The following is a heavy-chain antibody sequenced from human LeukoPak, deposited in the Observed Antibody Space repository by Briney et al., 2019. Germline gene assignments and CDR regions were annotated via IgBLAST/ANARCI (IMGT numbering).Heavy chain of an antibody. CDR1: GGSISSYF. D-gene: IGHD5-18*01. J-gene: IGHJ6*03. V-gene: IGHV4-59*08. CDR3: ARRGYSYYMGV. Sequence: SETLSLTCTVSGGSISSYFWSWIRQPPGKGLEWIGYIYYSGSTNYNPSLKSRVTISVDTSKNQFSLKLSSVTAADTAVYYCARRGYSYYMGVWGKGTTVTVSS. CDR2: IYYSGST.